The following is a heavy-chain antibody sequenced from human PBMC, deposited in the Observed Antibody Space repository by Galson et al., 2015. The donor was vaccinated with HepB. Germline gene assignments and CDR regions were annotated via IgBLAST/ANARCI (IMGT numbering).Heavy chain of an antibody. Sequence: SLRLSCAASGFTFSRLAMHWVRQAPGKGLEWVADISYDESKKYYADSVKGRFTISRDNSKNTLYLQIKSLKSEDTAVYYCARDHLWFGELPFDYWGQGTLVTVSS. CDR3: ARDHLWFGELPFDY. V-gene: IGHV3-30-3*01. CDR1: GFTFSRLA. D-gene: IGHD3-10*01. CDR2: ISYDESKK. J-gene: IGHJ4*02.